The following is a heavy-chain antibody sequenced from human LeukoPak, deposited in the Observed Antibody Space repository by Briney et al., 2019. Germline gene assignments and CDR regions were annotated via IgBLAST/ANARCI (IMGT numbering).Heavy chain of an antibody. CDR3: AGDTDYGDYDDDY. CDR2: INPNSGGT. V-gene: IGHV1-2*02. Sequence: ASVKVSCKASGYTFTGYYMHWVRRAPGQGLEWMGWINPNSGGTNYAQKFQGRVTMTRDTSISTAYMELSRLRSDDTAVYYCAGDTDYGDYDDDYWGQGTLVTVSS. J-gene: IGHJ4*02. D-gene: IGHD4-17*01. CDR1: GYTFTGYY.